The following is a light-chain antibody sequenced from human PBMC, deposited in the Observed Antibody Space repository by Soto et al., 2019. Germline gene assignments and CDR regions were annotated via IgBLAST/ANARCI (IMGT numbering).Light chain of an antibody. CDR1: SSDVGAYNY. J-gene: IGLJ1*01. CDR3: SSYAGSNTHYV. Sequence: QSVLTQPASVSGSPGQSITISCTGTSSDVGAYNYVSWYQHLPGKAPQLLLYDVSDRPSGVSDRFSASKSGNTASLTISGLQAEDEADYYCSSYAGSNTHYVFGTGTKVTVL. V-gene: IGLV2-14*03. CDR2: DVS.